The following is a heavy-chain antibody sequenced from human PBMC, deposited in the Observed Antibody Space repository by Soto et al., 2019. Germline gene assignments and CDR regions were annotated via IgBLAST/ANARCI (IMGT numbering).Heavy chain of an antibody. CDR2: IIPIFGTA. D-gene: IGHD4-17*01. V-gene: IGHV1-69*01. CDR1: GGTFSSYA. J-gene: IGHJ3*02. CDR3: ASPHGDYADVRYDAFDI. Sequence: QVQLVQSGAEVKKPVSSVKVSCKASGGTFSSYAISWVRQAPGQGLEWMGGIIPIFGTANYAQKFQGRVTITADESTSPAYMEMSSLRSEETAVYYCASPHGDYADVRYDAFDIWGQGTMVTVSS.